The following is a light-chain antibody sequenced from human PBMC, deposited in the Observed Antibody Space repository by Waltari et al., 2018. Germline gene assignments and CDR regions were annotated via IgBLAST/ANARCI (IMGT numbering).Light chain of an antibody. CDR2: ASS. Sequence: DIQMTHSPSSLSASVGDIVTITCRASQGISNSLAWYQQKPGTAPKLLLYASSRLESGVPSRFSGSGSGTDYTLTISSLQPEDFATYYCQQSYSNPPWTFGQGTKVEIK. CDR3: QQSYSNPPWT. CDR1: QGISNS. J-gene: IGKJ1*01. V-gene: IGKV1-NL1*01.